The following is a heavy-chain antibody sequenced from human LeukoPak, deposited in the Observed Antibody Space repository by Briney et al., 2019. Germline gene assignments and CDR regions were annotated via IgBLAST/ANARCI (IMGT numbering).Heavy chain of an antibody. CDR1: GGSISSYY. Sequence: SETLSLTCTVSGGSISSYYWSWIRQPPGKGLERIGYIYYSGSTNYNPSLKSRVTISVDTSKNQFSLKLSSVTAADTAVYYCARERGSSGDFDYWGQGTLVTVSS. V-gene: IGHV4-59*01. J-gene: IGHJ4*02. CDR2: IYYSGST. CDR3: ARERGSSGDFDY. D-gene: IGHD1-26*01.